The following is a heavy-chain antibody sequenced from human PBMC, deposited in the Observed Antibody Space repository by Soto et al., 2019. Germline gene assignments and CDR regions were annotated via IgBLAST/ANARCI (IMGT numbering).Heavy chain of an antibody. V-gene: IGHV1-69*01. CDR2: IIPIFGTA. Sequence: QVQLVQSGAEVKKPGSSVKVSCKASGGTFSSYAISWVRQAPGQGLEWMGGIIPIFGTANYAQKFQGRVTITADESTSTAYMELSSLRSEDTAVYYCARLRLRLGELSLERFNYFDYWGQGTLVTVSS. D-gene: IGHD3-16*02. J-gene: IGHJ4*02. CDR1: GGTFSSYA. CDR3: ARLRLRLGELSLERFNYFDY.